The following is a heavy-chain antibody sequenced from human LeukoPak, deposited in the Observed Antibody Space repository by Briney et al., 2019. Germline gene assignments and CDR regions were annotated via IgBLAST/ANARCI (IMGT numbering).Heavy chain of an antibody. J-gene: IGHJ3*02. Sequence: SETLSLTCAVSGGSISSGDYSCSWIRQPPGKGLEWIGYIYHNGNTYYNPSLKSRVTISVDRSKNQFSLKLSSVTAADTAVYYCARRFISMVRGVIKDDAFDIWGQGTMVTVSS. V-gene: IGHV4-30-2*01. CDR3: ARRFISMVRGVIKDDAFDI. D-gene: IGHD3-10*01. CDR2: IYHNGNT. CDR1: GGSISSGDYS.